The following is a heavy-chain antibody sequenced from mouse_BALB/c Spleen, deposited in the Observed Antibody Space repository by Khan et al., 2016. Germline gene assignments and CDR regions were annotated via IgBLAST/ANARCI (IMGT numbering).Heavy chain of an antibody. V-gene: IGHV9-3-1*01. D-gene: IGHD1-1*01. CDR2: INTYSGES. CDR1: GYTFTNYG. Sequence: QIQLVQSGPELKKPGKTVKISCKASGYTFTNYGMNWVKQAPGKGLKWMGWINTYSGESTYAEDFKGRFAFSLETSANTVYLQLNNLKNEDTATYFCARYRYDYGSSRYIDVWGAGTTVTVSS. J-gene: IGHJ1*01. CDR3: ARYRYDYGSSRYIDV.